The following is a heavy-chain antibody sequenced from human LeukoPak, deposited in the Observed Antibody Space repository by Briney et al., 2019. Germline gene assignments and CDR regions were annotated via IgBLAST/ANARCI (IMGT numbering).Heavy chain of an antibody. J-gene: IGHJ4*02. CDR1: GFTFSSYG. V-gene: IGHV3-30*18. D-gene: IGHD3-16*01. CDR2: ISYDGSNK. Sequence: GRSLRLSCAASGFTFSSYGMHWVRQAPGKGLEWVAIISYDGSNKYYADSVQGRFTISRDNSKNTLYLQMNSLRAEDTAVYYCVKEGDYGYYFDYWGQGTLVTVSS. CDR3: VKEGDYGYYFDY.